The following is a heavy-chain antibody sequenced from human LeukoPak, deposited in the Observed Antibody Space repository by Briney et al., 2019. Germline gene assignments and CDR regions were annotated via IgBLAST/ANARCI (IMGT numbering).Heavy chain of an antibody. CDR2: INHSGST. Sequence: SETLSLTCTVSGDSISSGDYYWSWIRQPPGKGLEWIGEINHSGSTNYNPSLKSRVTISVDTSKNQFSLKLSSVTAADTAVYYCARHVRWELLYRIYFDYWGQGTLVTVSS. CDR3: ARHVRWELLYRIYFDY. J-gene: IGHJ4*02. D-gene: IGHD1-26*01. CDR1: GDSISSGDYY. V-gene: IGHV4-39*01.